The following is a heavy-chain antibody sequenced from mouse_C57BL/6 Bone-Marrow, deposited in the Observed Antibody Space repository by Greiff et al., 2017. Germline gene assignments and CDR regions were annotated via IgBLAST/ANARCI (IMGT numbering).Heavy chain of an antibody. D-gene: IGHD2-3*01. J-gene: IGHJ3*01. Sequence: FQLRRPGPERLKPGASVRVSAKALGSTFPSYGMHGVKQRPGKGLGGIGRIHPSDSVTNYNQKFKGKATLTVDKSSSTAYMQLSSLTSEDSAVYYCAMGGYYFAYWGQGTLVTVSA. CDR2: IHPSDSVT. CDR3: AMGGYYFAY. CDR1: GSTFPSYG. V-gene: IGHV1-74*01.